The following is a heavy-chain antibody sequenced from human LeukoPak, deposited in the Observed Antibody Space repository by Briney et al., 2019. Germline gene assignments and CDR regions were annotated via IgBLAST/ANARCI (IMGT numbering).Heavy chain of an antibody. D-gene: IGHD3-10*01. V-gene: IGHV3-74*01. CDR2: INSDGSST. CDR1: GFTFSSYW. CDR3: ARLYSGSGRTLDY. J-gene: IGHJ4*02. Sequence: GGSLRLSCAASGFTFSSYWMHWVRQAPGKGLVWVSRINSDGSSTNYADSVKGRLTISRDNAKNTLYLQMNSLRAEDTALYYCARLYSGSGRTLDYWGQGTLVTVSS.